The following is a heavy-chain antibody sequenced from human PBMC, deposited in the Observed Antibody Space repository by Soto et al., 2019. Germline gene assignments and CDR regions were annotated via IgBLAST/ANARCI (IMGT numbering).Heavy chain of an antibody. CDR1: GFSLTTGKMG. CDR3: ARMKVDSYQFYYAMDV. D-gene: IGHD3-9*01. CDR2: IFSDNER. J-gene: IGHJ6*02. Sequence: SGPTLVNPTETLTLTCTVSGFSLTTGKMGVSWIRQPPGKALEWLAHIFSDNERSYSTSLQGRLTISKDTSGSQVVLSMTNVDPVDTATYYFARMKVDSYQFYYAMDVWGQGTTVTV. V-gene: IGHV2-26*01.